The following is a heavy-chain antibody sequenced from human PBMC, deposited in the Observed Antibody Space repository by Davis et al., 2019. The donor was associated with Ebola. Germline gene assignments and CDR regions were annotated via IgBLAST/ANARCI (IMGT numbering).Heavy chain of an antibody. CDR1: GFTFSSYW. J-gene: IGHJ5*02. D-gene: IGHD3-16*01. CDR3: AKDRMLDWFDP. Sequence: GESLKISCAASGFTFSSYWMSWVRQAPGKGLEWVANIKQDGSEKYYVDSVKGRFTISRDNAKNSLYLQMNSLRAEDTAVYYCAKDRMLDWFDPWGQGTLVTVSS. V-gene: IGHV3-7*01. CDR2: IKQDGSEK.